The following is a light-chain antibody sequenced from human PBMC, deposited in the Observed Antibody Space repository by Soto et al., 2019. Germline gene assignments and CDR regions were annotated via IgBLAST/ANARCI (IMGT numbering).Light chain of an antibody. J-gene: IGLJ1*01. V-gene: IGLV1-47*01. Sequence: QSVLTQPPSASGTPGQRGTISCSGSSSNIGSNYVYWYQHLTGTAPKLLIYRNNQRPSGVPDRFSGSKSGTSASLAISGLRSEDEADYYCATWEDRLSKYVLGTGTKVTVL. CDR1: SSNIGSNY. CDR2: RNN. CDR3: ATWEDRLSKYV.